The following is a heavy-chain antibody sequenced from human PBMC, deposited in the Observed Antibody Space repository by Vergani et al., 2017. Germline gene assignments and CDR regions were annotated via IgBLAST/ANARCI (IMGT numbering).Heavy chain of an antibody. CDR3: ARAVVVXPAAIHYYYYYMDV. J-gene: IGHJ6*03. CDR2: INPSGGHT. CDR1: GYTFSNYY. Sequence: QVQVVQSGAEVKKSGASAKVSCKTSGYTFSNYYMHWVRQAPGQGLEWMGIINPSGGHTNYAQKFQGRVTMTRDTSTSTVYMELSSLRSEDTAIYYCARAVVVXPAAIHYYYYYMDVWGKGTTVTVSS. D-gene: IGHD2-2*01. V-gene: IGHV1-46*01.